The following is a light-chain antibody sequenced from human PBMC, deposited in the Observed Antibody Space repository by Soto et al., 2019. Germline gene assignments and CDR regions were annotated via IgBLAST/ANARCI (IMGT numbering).Light chain of an antibody. CDR3: QQINSYPQK. J-gene: IGKJ1*01. CDR2: AAS. CDR1: QVIASY. V-gene: IGKV1-9*01. Sequence: DIQLTQSPSFLSASVGDRVTITCRASQVIASYLAWYQQKPGRAPNLLIYAASTLQSGVPSRFSGSGSGTEFTLTISSLQPEDFATYYCQQINSYPQKFGQGTKV.